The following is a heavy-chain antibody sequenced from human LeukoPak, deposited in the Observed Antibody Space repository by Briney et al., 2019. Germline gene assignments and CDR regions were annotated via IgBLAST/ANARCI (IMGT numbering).Heavy chain of an antibody. CDR3: ARPSPHYYDSSGYPGYFQH. CDR1: GGSISSSSYY. J-gene: IGHJ1*01. CDR2: IYYSGST. Sequence: SETLSLTCTVSGGSISSSSYYWGWIRQPPGKGLEWIGSIYYSGSTYYNPSLKSRVTISVDTSKNQFSLKLSSVTAADTAVYYCARPSPHYYDSSGYPGYFQHWGQGTLVTVSS. V-gene: IGHV4-39*01. D-gene: IGHD3-22*01.